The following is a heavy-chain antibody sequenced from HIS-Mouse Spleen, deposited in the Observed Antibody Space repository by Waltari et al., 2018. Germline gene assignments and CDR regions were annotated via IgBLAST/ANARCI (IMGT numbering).Heavy chain of an antibody. J-gene: IGHJ3*02. CDR2: ISAYNGNT. V-gene: IGHV1-18*01. Sequence: QVQLVQSGAEVKKPGTSVTSSCKASGYPFTSYGLRWVRQAPGQGLEWMGWISAYNGNTSYAQKLQGRVTMTTDTSTSTAYMELRSLRSDDTAVYYCASGLTGHDAFDIWGQGTMVTVSS. D-gene: IGHD7-27*01. CDR3: ASGLTGHDAFDI. CDR1: GYPFTSYG.